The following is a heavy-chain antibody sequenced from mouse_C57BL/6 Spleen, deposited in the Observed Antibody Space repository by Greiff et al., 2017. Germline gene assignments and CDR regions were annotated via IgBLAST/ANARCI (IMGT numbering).Heavy chain of an antibody. V-gene: IGHV5-4*03. D-gene: IGHD1-1*01. CDR2: ISDGGSYT. J-gene: IGHJ2*01. CDR3: ARVLYYGSTFDY. Sequence: EVMLVESGGGLVKPGGSLKLSCAASGFTFSSYAMSWVRQTPEKRLEWVATISDGGSYTYYPDNVKGRFTISRDNAKNNLYLQMSHLKSEDTAMYYCARVLYYGSTFDYWGQGTTLTVSS. CDR1: GFTFSSYA.